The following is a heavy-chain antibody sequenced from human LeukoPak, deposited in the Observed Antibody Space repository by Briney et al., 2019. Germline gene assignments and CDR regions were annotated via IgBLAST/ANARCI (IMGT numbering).Heavy chain of an antibody. CDR2: MWYDGSNK. CDR1: GFTFSTYG. J-gene: IGHJ3*02. CDR3: ARAVGPFDI. V-gene: IGHV3-33*01. Sequence: GGSLRLSRAASGFTFSTYGMHWVRQAPGKGLEWVAVMWYDGSNKYYADSVKGRFTISRDNSKNTLSLQMNSLRAEDTAVYYCARAVGPFDIWGQGTMVTVSS.